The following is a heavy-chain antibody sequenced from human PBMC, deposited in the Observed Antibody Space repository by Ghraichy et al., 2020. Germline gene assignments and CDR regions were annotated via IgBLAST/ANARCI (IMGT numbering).Heavy chain of an antibody. D-gene: IGHD5-24*01. CDR3: ARGNDGSPDS. CDR2: RSPDKETK. Sequence: GGSLRLSCKGSGFPFSRYGMHWVRRAPGKGLEWVALRSPDKETKFYADSVRGRFTISRDDSKSTLFLRMNNLRPEDTGIYYCARGNDGSPDSWGPGNLVIVSS. J-gene: IGHJ4*02. V-gene: IGHV3-30*03. CDR1: GFPFSRYG.